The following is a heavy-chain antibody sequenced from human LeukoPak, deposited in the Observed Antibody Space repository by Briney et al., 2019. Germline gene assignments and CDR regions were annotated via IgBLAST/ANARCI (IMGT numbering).Heavy chain of an antibody. V-gene: IGHV5-51*01. CDR3: ARRQGCSSTSCPPDY. CDR1: GYSFTTYW. CDR2: IYPGDSDT. J-gene: IGHJ4*02. D-gene: IGHD2-2*01. Sequence: GESLKISCRGSGYSFTTYWIGWVRQMPGKGLDWMGIIYPGDSDTRYTPSFQGQVTMSADKSINTAYLQWSSLKASHTAMYYCARRQGCSSTSCPPDYWGQGTLVTVSP.